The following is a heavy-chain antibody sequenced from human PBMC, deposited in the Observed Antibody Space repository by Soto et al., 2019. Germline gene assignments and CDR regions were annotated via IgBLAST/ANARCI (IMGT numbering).Heavy chain of an antibody. Sequence: GASVKVSCKASGGPFSSYAISWVRQAPGQGLEWMGGIIPIFGTANYAQKFQGRVTITADKSTSTAYMELSSLRSEDTAVYYCAMGGAYSSSSYFDYWGQGTLVTVSS. D-gene: IGHD6-6*01. CDR2: IIPIFGTA. CDR1: GGPFSSYA. J-gene: IGHJ4*02. CDR3: AMGGAYSSSSYFDY. V-gene: IGHV1-69*06.